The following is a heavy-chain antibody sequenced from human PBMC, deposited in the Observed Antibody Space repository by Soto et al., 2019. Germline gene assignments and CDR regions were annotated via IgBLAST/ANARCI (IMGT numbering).Heavy chain of an antibody. Sequence: EVQLLESGGGLVQPGGSLRLSCAASRFTFSTYAMSWVRQAPGKGLEWVSDIRGSGGNTYYADSVEGRFTISRDNSQNTLYLQMNSLRAEDTAVYYCAKSAMVRGGGWCDPWGQGTLVTVS. CDR3: AKSAMVRGGGWCDP. CDR1: RFTFSTYA. V-gene: IGHV3-23*01. CDR2: IRGSGGNT. J-gene: IGHJ5*02. D-gene: IGHD3-10*01.